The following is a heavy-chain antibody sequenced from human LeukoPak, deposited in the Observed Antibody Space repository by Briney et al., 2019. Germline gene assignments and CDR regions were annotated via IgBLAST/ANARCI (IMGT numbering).Heavy chain of an antibody. CDR2: ISYDGSNK. CDR3: ARTADTAMVTGY. D-gene: IGHD5-18*01. J-gene: IGHJ4*02. CDR1: GFTFSSYA. Sequence: GGSLRLSCAASGFTFSSYAMHWGRQAPGKGLEWVAVISYDGSNKYYADSVKGRFTISRDNSKNTLYLQMNSLRAEDTAVYYCARTADTAMVTGYWGQGTLVTVSS. V-gene: IGHV3-30-3*01.